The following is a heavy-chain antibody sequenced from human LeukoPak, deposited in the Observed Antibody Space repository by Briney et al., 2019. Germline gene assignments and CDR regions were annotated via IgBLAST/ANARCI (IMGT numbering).Heavy chain of an antibody. CDR1: GGTFISYA. CDR2: IIPIFGTA. D-gene: IGHD3-22*01. V-gene: IGHV1-69*13. J-gene: IGHJ4*02. Sequence: ASVKVSCRASGGTFISYAISWVRQAPGQGLEWMGGIIPIFGTANYAQKFQGRVTITADESTSTAYMELSSLRSEDTAVYYCASTVYDSSGYYYFFDYWGQGTLVTVSS. CDR3: ASTVYDSSGYYYFFDY.